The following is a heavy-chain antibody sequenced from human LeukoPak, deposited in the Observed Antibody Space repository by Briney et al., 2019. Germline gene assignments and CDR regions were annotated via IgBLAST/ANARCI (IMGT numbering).Heavy chain of an antibody. CDR3: ARGIIPIAVAGPHFDY. J-gene: IGHJ4*02. CDR2: ISAYNGNT. CDR1: GYTFTSYG. Sequence: VASVKVSCKASGYTFTSYGISWVRQAPGQGLEWMGWISAYNGNTNYAQKLQGRVTMTTDTSTSTAYMELSSLRSEDTAVYYCARGIIPIAVAGPHFDYWGQGTLVTVSS. V-gene: IGHV1-18*01. D-gene: IGHD6-19*01.